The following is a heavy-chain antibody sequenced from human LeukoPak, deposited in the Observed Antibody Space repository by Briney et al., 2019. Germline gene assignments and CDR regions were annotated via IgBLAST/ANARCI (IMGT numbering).Heavy chain of an antibody. CDR2: ISGSGDST. CDR1: GFTFSNSG. Sequence: PGGSLRLSCAASGFTFSNSGMNWVRQAPGKGLEWVSTISGSGDSTYYADSVKGRFTSSRDNSKNTLYLQMNSLRAEDTAVYYCAELGITMIGGVWGKGTTVTISS. J-gene: IGHJ6*04. CDR3: AELGITMIGGV. V-gene: IGHV3-23*01. D-gene: IGHD3-10*02.